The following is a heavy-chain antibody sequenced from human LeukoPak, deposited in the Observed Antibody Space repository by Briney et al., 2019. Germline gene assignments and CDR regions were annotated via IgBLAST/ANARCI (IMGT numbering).Heavy chain of an antibody. CDR1: GFTFSSYA. Sequence: GGSLRLSCAASGFTFSSYAMHWVRQAPGKGLEWVAVISYDGSNKYYADSVKGRFTISRDNPKNTLYLQMNSLRAEDTAVYYCARDPPGRAYCSSTSCYRGPDYWGQGTLVTVSS. J-gene: IGHJ4*02. CDR2: ISYDGSNK. V-gene: IGHV3-30-3*01. D-gene: IGHD2-2*02. CDR3: ARDPPGRAYCSSTSCYRGPDY.